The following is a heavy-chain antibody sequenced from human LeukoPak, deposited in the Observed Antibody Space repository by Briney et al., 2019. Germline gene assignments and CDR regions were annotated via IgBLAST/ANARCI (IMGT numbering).Heavy chain of an antibody. Sequence: SQTLSLTCTVSGGSISSGGYYWSWIRPHPGKGLEWIGYIYYSGSTYYNPSLKSRVTISVDMSKNQFSLKLSSVTAADTAVYYCARHCSSTGCCIPGGPSSYCDYYMDVWGKGTTVTVSS. D-gene: IGHD2-2*01. V-gene: IGHV4-31*03. CDR2: IYYSGST. CDR1: GGSISSGGYY. J-gene: IGHJ6*03. CDR3: ARHCSSTGCCIPGGPSSYCDYYMDV.